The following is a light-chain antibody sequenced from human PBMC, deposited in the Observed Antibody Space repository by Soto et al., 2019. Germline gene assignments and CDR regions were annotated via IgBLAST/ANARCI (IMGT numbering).Light chain of an antibody. Sequence: QSVLTQPRSVSGSPGQSVTISCTGTSSVVGRYNYVSWYQRQAGKGPKLIIYDVSARPSGVPDRFSASKSDNTASLTISGLQAEGEADYYCSSYAGNYVYVFGSGTKVTVL. V-gene: IGLV2-11*01. CDR1: SSVVGRYNY. J-gene: IGLJ1*01. CDR3: SSYAGNYVYV. CDR2: DVS.